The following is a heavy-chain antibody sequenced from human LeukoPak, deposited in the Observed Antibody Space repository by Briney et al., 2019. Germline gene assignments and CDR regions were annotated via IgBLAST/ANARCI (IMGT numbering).Heavy chain of an antibody. CDR3: ARAPSEIGGYYPEYFRH. J-gene: IGHJ1*01. CDR2: ITGNGSTT. V-gene: IGHV3-23*01. Sequence: GRSLRLSCAASGFTFSSSAMSWVRQTPGKGLEWVSSITGNGSTTYYSDSVKGRFTISRDNAKNTLSLQMNSLRPEDTGVYYCARAPSEIGGYYPEYFRHWGQGTLVTVSS. D-gene: IGHD3-3*01. CDR1: GFTFSSSA.